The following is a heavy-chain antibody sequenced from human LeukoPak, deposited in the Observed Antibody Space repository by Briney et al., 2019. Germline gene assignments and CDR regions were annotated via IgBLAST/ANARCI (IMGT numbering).Heavy chain of an antibody. D-gene: IGHD3-10*01. J-gene: IGHJ5*02. V-gene: IGHV4-30-2*01. CDR1: GGSISSGGYS. Sequence: SETLSLTCAVSGGSISSGGYSWSWIRQPPGKGPEWIGYIYHSGSTYYNPSLKSRVTISVDRSKNQFSLKLSSVTAADTAVYYCTRSAGTTRFDPWGQGTLVTVSS. CDR2: IYHSGST. CDR3: TRSAGTTRFDP.